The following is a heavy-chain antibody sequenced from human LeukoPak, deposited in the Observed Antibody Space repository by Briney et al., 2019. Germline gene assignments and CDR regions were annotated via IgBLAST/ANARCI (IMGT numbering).Heavy chain of an antibody. Sequence: SETLSLTCTLSGGSISSSSYYWGWLRRHPGKGLEWIATIYYNGDTYYNPSLKSRVTISADKSTNQFSLRLSSVTAADTAVFYCAGTIVVAGTSFPYFDYWGQGALVTVSS. D-gene: IGHD6-19*01. CDR3: AGTIVVAGTSFPYFDY. CDR2: IYYNGDT. J-gene: IGHJ4*02. CDR1: GGSISSSSYY. V-gene: IGHV4-39*01.